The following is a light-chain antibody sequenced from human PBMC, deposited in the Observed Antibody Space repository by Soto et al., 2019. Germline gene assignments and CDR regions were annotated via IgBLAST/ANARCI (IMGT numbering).Light chain of an antibody. CDR1: SSNIGSNT. J-gene: IGLJ7*01. Sequence: QSALTQPPSASGTPGQRVTISCSGSSSNIGSNTVNWYQQLPGTAPKLLIYSNNQRPSGVPDRFSGSKSGTSASLAISGLQSEDEADYYCAAWDDSLNAAVFGGGTQLTVL. CDR3: AAWDDSLNAAV. CDR2: SNN. V-gene: IGLV1-44*01.